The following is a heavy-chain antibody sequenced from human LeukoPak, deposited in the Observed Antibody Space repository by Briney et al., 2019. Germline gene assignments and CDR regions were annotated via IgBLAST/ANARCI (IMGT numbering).Heavy chain of an antibody. J-gene: IGHJ4*02. CDR1: GGTFSSYA. CDR2: IIPIFGTA. CDR3: AKQLGYCSDGSCYFPY. Sequence: ASVKVSCKASGGTFSSYAISWVRQAPGQGLEWMGGIIPIFGTANYAQKFQGRVTITADESTSAAYMELSSLRSEDTAVYYCAKQLGYCSDGSCYFPYWGQGTLVTVSS. V-gene: IGHV1-69*13. D-gene: IGHD2-15*01.